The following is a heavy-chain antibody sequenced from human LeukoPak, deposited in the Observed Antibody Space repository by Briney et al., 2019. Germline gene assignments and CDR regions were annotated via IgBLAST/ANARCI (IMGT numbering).Heavy chain of an antibody. CDR2: ISGGGGTT. CDR1: GFTFSSYW. CDR3: ARGRVVTPYNWFDP. D-gene: IGHD4-23*01. J-gene: IGHJ5*02. V-gene: IGHV3-23*01. Sequence: GGSLRLSCAASGFTFSSYWMSWVRQAPGKGLEWVSSISGGGGTTYYADSVKGRFTNSRDNHVNTLYLQMDILRAEDTAVYYCARGRVVTPYNWFDPWGQGTLVTVSS.